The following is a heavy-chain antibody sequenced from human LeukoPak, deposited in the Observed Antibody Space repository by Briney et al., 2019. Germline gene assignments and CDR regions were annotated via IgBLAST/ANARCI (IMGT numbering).Heavy chain of an antibody. V-gene: IGHV4-59*11. Sequence: SETLSLTCTVSGGSIGSHYWSWIRQPPGKGLEWIGYIYYDGNTNYNPSLKSRVTISVDTSKNQFSLKLSSVTAADTAVYYCARDGSFPGNPNNWLDPWGQGTLVTVSS. CDR3: ARDGSFPGNPNNWLDP. CDR1: GGSIGSHY. D-gene: IGHD2/OR15-2a*01. J-gene: IGHJ5*02. CDR2: IYYDGNT.